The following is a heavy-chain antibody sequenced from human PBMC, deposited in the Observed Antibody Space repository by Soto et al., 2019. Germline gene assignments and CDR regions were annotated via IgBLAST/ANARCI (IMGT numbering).Heavy chain of an antibody. CDR1: GFTFSSYG. J-gene: IGHJ4*02. D-gene: IGHD3-3*01. V-gene: IGHV3-64D*06. CDR2: ISSDAGST. CDR3: VKDKQFRPTDLDY. Sequence: PWGTWRLSCSAYGFTFSSYGMNLVRQTPGRGLEFVSGISSDAGSTNYADSVKGRFTISRDNSKSTVYLPMRSLRVEDTAVYYCVKDKQFRPTDLDYWGQGTLVTVSS.